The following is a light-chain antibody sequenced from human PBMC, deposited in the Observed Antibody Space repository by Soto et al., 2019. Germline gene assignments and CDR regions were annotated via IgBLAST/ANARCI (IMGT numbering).Light chain of an antibody. CDR2: AAS. CDR3: QQYDNSPLT. V-gene: IGKV3-20*01. J-gene: IGKJ1*01. Sequence: EVVLTQSPGTLSLSPGERATLSCRASQSLSSTNLAWYQQKPGQAPRLLIYAASSRATDIPDRFSGSGSGTDFTLPISRLEPEDFAVYYCQQYDNSPLTFGQGTKVEI. CDR1: QSLSSTN.